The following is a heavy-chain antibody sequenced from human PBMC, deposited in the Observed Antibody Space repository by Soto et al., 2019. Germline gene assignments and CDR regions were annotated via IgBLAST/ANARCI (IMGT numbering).Heavy chain of an antibody. CDR2: ISSEGAST. CDR3: VKDRYVDY. Sequence: GGSLRLSCSVSGFIFSSYAMHWVRQAPGKGLEYVASISSEGASTYYADSVKGRFTISRDNSKNTLYLQMSSLRAEDTAVYYCVKDRYVDYWGQGILVTVSS. CDR1: GFIFSSYA. V-gene: IGHV3-64D*06. J-gene: IGHJ4*02.